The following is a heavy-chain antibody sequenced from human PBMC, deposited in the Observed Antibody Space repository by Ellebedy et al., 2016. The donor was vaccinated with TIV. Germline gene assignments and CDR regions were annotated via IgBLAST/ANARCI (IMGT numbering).Heavy chain of an antibody. D-gene: IGHD2-2*01. Sequence: ASVKVSXXASGYTFTGYYMHWVRQAPGQGLEWMGWINPNSGGTNYAQKFQGWVTMTRDTSISTAYMELSRLRSDDTAVYYCARHDCSSTSCYARGYYGMDVWGQGTTVTVSS. CDR3: ARHDCSSTSCYARGYYGMDV. J-gene: IGHJ6*02. CDR2: INPNSGGT. CDR1: GYTFTGYY. V-gene: IGHV1-2*04.